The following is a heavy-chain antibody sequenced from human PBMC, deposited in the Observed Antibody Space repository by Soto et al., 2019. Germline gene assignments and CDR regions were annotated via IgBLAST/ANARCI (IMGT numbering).Heavy chain of an antibody. CDR3: ASGSYYNDWFDP. Sequence: PSETLSLTCTVSGGSISSGGYYWSWIRQHPGKGLEWIGYIYYSGSTYYNPSLKSRVTISVDTSKNQFSLKLSSVTAADTAVYYCASGSYYNDWFDPWGQGTLVTVSS. CDR1: GGSISSGGYY. J-gene: IGHJ5*02. V-gene: IGHV4-31*03. CDR2: IYYSGST. D-gene: IGHD3-10*01.